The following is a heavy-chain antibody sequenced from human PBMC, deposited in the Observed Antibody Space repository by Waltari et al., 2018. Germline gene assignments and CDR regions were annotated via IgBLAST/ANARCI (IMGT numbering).Heavy chain of an antibody. CDR1: GGSFSGYY. D-gene: IGHD6-19*01. J-gene: IGHJ2*01. CDR2: INHSGVI. V-gene: IGHV4-34*01. CDR3: ARLLSSGWYWYFDL. Sequence: QVQLQQWGAGLLKPSETLSLTCAVYGGSFSGYYWSWIRQPTGKLLDGIGEINHSGVIDYDPSLTGRITISVDTSKNQFSLKLSSVTAADTAVYYCARLLSSGWYWYFDLWGRGTLVTVSS.